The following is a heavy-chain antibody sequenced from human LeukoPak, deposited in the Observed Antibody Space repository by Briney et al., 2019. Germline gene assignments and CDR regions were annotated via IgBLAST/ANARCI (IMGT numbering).Heavy chain of an antibody. CDR3: ARQMPAFDP. Sequence: SETLSLTCTVSGDSISSSSYYWGWIRQPPGKGLEWIGSTYYSGSTYYNPSLKSRVTISVDTSKNQVSLKLSSVTAADTAVYYCARQMPAFDPWGQGTLVTVSS. CDR2: TYYSGST. CDR1: GDSISSSSYY. D-gene: IGHD2-2*01. J-gene: IGHJ5*02. V-gene: IGHV4-39*01.